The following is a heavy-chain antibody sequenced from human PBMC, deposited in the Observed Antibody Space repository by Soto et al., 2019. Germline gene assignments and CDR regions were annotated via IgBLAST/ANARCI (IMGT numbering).Heavy chain of an antibody. J-gene: IGHJ5*02. Sequence: GGSLRLSCAASGFTVSNTYMTWVRQPPGKGLECVSVIYTAGGTNYADSVKGRFIISRDNSKNTLYLQMNSLRAEDTAVYYCARALPVAKGGFDPWGQGTLDTVSS. D-gene: IGHD2-2*01. V-gene: IGHV3-53*01. CDR3: ARALPVAKGGFDP. CDR1: GFTVSNTY. CDR2: IYTAGGT.